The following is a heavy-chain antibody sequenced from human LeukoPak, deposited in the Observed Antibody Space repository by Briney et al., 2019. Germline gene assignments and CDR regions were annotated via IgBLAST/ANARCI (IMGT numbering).Heavy chain of an antibody. CDR2: ISSSSSYI. CDR1: EFTFSSYS. V-gene: IGHV3-21*04. J-gene: IGHJ4*02. D-gene: IGHD2-15*01. CDR3: AKHQPAQRVVDY. Sequence: SPGGSLRLSCAVSEFTFSSYSMNWVRQAPGKGLEWLSSISSSSSYIYYADSVKGRFTISRDNAKNSLYLQMSSLTAEDTAIYYCAKHQPAQRVVDYWGQGTLVTVSS.